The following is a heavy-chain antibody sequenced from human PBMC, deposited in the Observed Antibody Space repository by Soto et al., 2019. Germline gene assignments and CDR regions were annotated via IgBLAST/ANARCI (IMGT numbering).Heavy chain of an antibody. D-gene: IGHD2-2*01. CDR1: GNTFTNFG. Sequence: ASVKVSCKASGNTFTNFGVTWVRQAPGQGLEWMGWISAYTDDPNYAQKFQGRVTMTIDTSTGTAYLDLRSLTSDDTAVYYCARVIPGAEAWFDPWGQGTLVTVSS. J-gene: IGHJ5*02. CDR3: ARVIPGAEAWFDP. CDR2: ISAYTDDP. V-gene: IGHV1-18*01.